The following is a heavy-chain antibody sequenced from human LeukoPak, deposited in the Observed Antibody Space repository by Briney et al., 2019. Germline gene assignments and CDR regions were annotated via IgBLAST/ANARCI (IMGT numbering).Heavy chain of an antibody. CDR1: GFTFSSYS. Sequence: GGSLRLSCAASGFTFSSYSMNWVRQAPGKGLEWVSAISGRGGSTYYADYVKGRSTISRDNSENMLYLQMNSLRAEDTAVYYCAKSMAGYCDSTIDNWGQGTLVTVSS. V-gene: IGHV3-23*01. CDR3: AKSMAGYCDSTIDN. CDR2: ISGRGGST. D-gene: IGHD2-2*01. J-gene: IGHJ4*02.